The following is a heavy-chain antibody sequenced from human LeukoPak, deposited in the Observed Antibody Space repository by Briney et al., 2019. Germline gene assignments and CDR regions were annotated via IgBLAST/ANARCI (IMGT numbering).Heavy chain of an antibody. V-gene: IGHV4-39*07. CDR1: GASVSGSAYY. D-gene: IGHD3-16*01. Sequence: SETLSLTCTVSGASVSGSAYYWGWIRQPPGKGLEWIGNIYYSGSTYYNESLESRVTISIDTSKNQFSLKLSSVTAADTAVYYCARGGPRPIDYWGQGTLVTVSS. CDR3: ARGGPRPIDY. CDR2: IYYSGST. J-gene: IGHJ4*02.